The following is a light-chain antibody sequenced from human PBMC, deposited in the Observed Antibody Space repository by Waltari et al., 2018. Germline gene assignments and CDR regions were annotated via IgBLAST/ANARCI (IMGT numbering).Light chain of an antibody. CDR2: GAS. CDR1: QSVSSN. V-gene: IGKV3-15*01. Sequence: ELVMTQSPATLSVSPGESATLSCRASQSVSSNLAWYQQKPGQAPRLLIYGASTRATGIPARFSGSGSGTEFTLTISSLQSEDFAVYYCQQYNNWPPNTFGQGTKLEIK. J-gene: IGKJ2*01. CDR3: QQYNNWPPNT.